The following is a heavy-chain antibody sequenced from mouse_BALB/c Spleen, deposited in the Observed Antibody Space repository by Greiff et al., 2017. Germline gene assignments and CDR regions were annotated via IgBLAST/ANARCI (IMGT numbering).Heavy chain of an antibody. D-gene: IGHD2-1*01. Sequence: VQLQQSGPGLVQPSQSLSITCTVSGFSLTSYGVHWVRQSPGKGLEWLGVIWSGGSTDYNAAFISRLSISKDNSKSQVFFKMNSLQANDTAIYYCARKDGNYMSYAMDYWGQGTSVTVSS. CDR1: GFSLTSYG. CDR2: IWSGGST. V-gene: IGHV2-2*02. CDR3: ARKDGNYMSYAMDY. J-gene: IGHJ4*01.